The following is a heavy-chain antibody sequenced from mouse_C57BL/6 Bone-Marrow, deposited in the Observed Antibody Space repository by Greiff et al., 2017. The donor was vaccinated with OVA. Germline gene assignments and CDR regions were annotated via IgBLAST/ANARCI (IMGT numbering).Heavy chain of an antibody. CDR2: INPDSSTI. CDR1: GIDFSRYW. D-gene: IGHD2-4*01. J-gene: IGHJ4*01. CDR3: ARRGTTYDYGYAMDY. V-gene: IGHV4-1*01. Sequence: EVKLLESGGGLVQPGGSLKLSCAASGIDFSRYWMSWVRRAPGKGLEWIGEINPDSSTINYAPSLKDKFIISRDNAKNTLYLQMSKVRSEDTALYYCARRGTTYDYGYAMDYWGQGTSVTVSS.